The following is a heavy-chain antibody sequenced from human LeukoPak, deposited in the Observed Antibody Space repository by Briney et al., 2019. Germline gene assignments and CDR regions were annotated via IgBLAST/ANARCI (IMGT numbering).Heavy chain of an antibody. D-gene: IGHD6-19*01. CDR3: ARDLAVAASEEYYFDY. J-gene: IGHJ4*02. V-gene: IGHV3-21*01. CDR1: GFTFSIYS. CDR2: ISSNSFYI. Sequence: PGGSLRLSCTASGFTFSIYSMNWVRQAPGKGLEWVSSISSNSFYIYYADSVKGRFTISRDNAKNSLYLQMNNLRAEDTAVYYCARDLAVAASEEYYFDYWGQGTLVTVSS.